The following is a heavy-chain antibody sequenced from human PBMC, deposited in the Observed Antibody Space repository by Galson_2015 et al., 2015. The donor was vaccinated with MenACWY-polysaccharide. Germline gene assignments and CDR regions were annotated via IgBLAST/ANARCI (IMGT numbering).Heavy chain of an antibody. CDR3: AKESTGNFDY. CDR2: ISWNSGNI. CDR1: GFTFDDYA. V-gene: IGHV3-9*01. Sequence: SLRLSCAASGFTFDDYAMNWVPQAPGKGLEWVSGISWNSGNIGYADSVKGRFIISRDNAKNSLYLQMNSLRAEDTALYYCAKESTGNFDYWGQGTLVTVSS. J-gene: IGHJ4*02. D-gene: IGHD3-10*01.